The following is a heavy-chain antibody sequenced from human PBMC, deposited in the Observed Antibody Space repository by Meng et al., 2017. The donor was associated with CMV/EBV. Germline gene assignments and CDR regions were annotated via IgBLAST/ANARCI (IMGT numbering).Heavy chain of an antibody. J-gene: IGHJ4*02. V-gene: IGHV2-5*02. CDR2: IYWDDEK. Sequence: FEECGPPPGKPTPTLTLTLTLSGFSLSTSGVGVGWIRQPPRKALEWLSLIYWDDEKRYSPSLKSRLTITKDTSKNQVVLTMTNMDPVDTATYYCAHFDTAKLPFDYRGQGTLVTVSS. CDR3: AHFDTAKLPFDY. D-gene: IGHD5-18*01. CDR1: GFSLSTSGVG.